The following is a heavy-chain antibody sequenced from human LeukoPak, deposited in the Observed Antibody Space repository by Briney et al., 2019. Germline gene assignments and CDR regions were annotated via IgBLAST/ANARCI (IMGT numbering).Heavy chain of an antibody. J-gene: IGHJ5*02. CDR2: IKQDESEK. V-gene: IGHV3-7*01. Sequence: PGGSLRLSCAASGFTFSSYWMSWVRQAPGKGLEWVANIKQDESEKYYVDSVKGRFTISRDNSKNTLYLQMSSLRAEDTAVYYCVKDLAVAGFTNWFDPWGQGTLVTVPS. D-gene: IGHD6-19*01. CDR1: GFTFSSYW. CDR3: VKDLAVAGFTNWFDP.